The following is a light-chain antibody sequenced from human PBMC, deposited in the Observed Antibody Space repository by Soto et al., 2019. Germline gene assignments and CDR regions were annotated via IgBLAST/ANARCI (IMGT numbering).Light chain of an antibody. J-gene: IGKJ4*01. CDR2: GAS. CDR1: QSVSSSY. V-gene: IGKV3-20*01. CDR3: QQYGSSPLT. Sequence: ESVLTHSPGTLSLSPGERATLYCRASQSVSSSYLAWYQQKPGQAPRLLIYGASSRATGIPDRFSGSGSGTDFTLTISRLEPEDFAVYYCQQYGSSPLTFGGGTKVDIK.